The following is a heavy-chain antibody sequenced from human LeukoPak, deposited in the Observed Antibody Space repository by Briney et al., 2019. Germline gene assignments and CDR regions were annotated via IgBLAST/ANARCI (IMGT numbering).Heavy chain of an antibody. D-gene: IGHD5-18*01. J-gene: IGHJ4*02. CDR1: GFTVRSNY. Sequence: GGSLRLSCAASGFTVRSNYMSWVRQAPGKGLEWVSVIYSGGSTYYADSVKGRFTISRDNSKNTLYLQMNSLRAEDTAVYYCTRDLGYSYVLDYWGQGTLVTVSS. V-gene: IGHV3-66*01. CDR3: TRDLGYSYVLDY. CDR2: IYSGGST.